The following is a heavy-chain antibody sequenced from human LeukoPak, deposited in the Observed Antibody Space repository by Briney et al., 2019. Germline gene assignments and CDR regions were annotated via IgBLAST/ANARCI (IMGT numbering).Heavy chain of an antibody. D-gene: IGHD1-26*01. CDR1: GYTFTSYD. Sequence: GASVKVSCKASGYTFTSYDINWVRQATGQGLEWMGWMNPNSGNTGYAQKFQGRVTMTRNTSISTAYMELGSLRSEDTAVYYCATGIVRGDAFDIWGQGTMVTVSS. J-gene: IGHJ3*02. CDR2: MNPNSGNT. V-gene: IGHV1-8*01. CDR3: ATGIVRGDAFDI.